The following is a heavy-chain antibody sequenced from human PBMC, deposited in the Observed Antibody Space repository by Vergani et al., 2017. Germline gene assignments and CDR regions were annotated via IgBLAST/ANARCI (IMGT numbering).Heavy chain of an antibody. D-gene: IGHD3-22*01. Sequence: QVQLVQSGAEVKKPGSSVKVSCKASGGTFSSYTISWVRQAPGQGLEWMGRIIHILGIANYAQKFQGRVTITADTSTDTAYMELSSLRSEETAVYYCATGIPSGYLGYYFDYWGQGTLVTVSS. J-gene: IGHJ4*02. CDR3: ATGIPSGYLGYYFDY. V-gene: IGHV1-69*02. CDR1: GGTFSSYT. CDR2: IIHILGIA.